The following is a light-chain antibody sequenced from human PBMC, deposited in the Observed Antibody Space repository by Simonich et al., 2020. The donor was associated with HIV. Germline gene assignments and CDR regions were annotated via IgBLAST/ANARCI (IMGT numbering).Light chain of an antibody. CDR2: DNS. J-gene: IGLJ3*02. Sequence: QSVLTQPPSVSGAPGQRVTISCTGSSSNIGAGYDVHWYQQLPGTAPKLLIYDNSNRPSGVPDRFAGSKSGTSPSLAITGLQAEDEADYYCQSYDSRLSGWVFGGGTKLTVV. V-gene: IGLV1-40*01. CDR3: QSYDSRLSGWV. CDR1: SSNIGAGYD.